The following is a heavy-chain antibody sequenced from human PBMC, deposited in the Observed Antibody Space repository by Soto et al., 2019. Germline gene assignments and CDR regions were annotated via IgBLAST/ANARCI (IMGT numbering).Heavy chain of an antibody. D-gene: IGHD3-10*01. CDR2: INHSGST. V-gene: IGHV4-34*01. CDR1: GGSFSGYY. CDR3: ASGGRRSYYYYGMDV. J-gene: IGHJ6*02. Sequence: SETLSLTCAVYGGSFSGYYWSWIRQPPGKGLEWIGEINHSGSTNYNPSLKSRVTISVDTSKNQFSLKLSSVTAADTAMYYCASGGRRSYYYYGMDVWGQGTTVTVSS.